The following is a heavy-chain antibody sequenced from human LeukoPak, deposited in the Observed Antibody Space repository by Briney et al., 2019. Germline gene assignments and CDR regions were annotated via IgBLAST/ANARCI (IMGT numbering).Heavy chain of an antibody. CDR1: GGSISSGSYY. CDR3: ASTGYYGVAEYFQH. J-gene: IGHJ1*01. D-gene: IGHD3-10*01. V-gene: IGHV4-61*02. Sequence: ASETLSLTCTVSGGSISSGSYYWSWIRQPAGKGLEWIGRIYTSGSTNYNPSLKSRVTISVDTSKNQFSLKLSSVTAADTAVYYCASTGYYGVAEYFQHWGQGTLATVSS. CDR2: IYTSGST.